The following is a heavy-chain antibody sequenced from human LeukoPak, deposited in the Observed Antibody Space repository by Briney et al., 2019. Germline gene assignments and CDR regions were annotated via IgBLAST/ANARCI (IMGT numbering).Heavy chain of an antibody. J-gene: IGHJ4*02. CDR1: GGSISSYY. D-gene: IGHD2-15*01. CDR2: ISASGNT. Sequence: PSETLSLTCTVSGGSISSYYWSWIRQPAGKGLEWIGRISASGNTNYNPSLSSRVTMSVDTSRSQFSLKLRSVTAADTAVYYCAREGRSSTPGYWGQGTLVTDSS. CDR3: AREGRSSTPGY. V-gene: IGHV4-4*07.